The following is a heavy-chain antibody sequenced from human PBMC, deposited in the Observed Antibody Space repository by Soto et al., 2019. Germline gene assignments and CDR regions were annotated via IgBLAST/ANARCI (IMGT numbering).Heavy chain of an antibody. V-gene: IGHV3-64D*06. CDR3: VKGEAYGDFNDAFDI. D-gene: IGHD4-17*01. Sequence: PVGSLRLSCSASGFTFSSYAMHWVRQAPGKGLEYVSAISSNGGSTYYADSVKGRFTISRDNSKNTLYLQMSSLRAEDTAVYYCVKGEAYGDFNDAFDIWGQGTMVTVSS. CDR2: ISSNGGST. J-gene: IGHJ3*02. CDR1: GFTFSSYA.